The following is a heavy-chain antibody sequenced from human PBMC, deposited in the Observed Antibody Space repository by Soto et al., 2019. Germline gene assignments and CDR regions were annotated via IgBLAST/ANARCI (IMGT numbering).Heavy chain of an antibody. CDR3: ARGFPSMAYYGEYYFDF. CDR2: IYAGGSI. CDR1: GFTVSDNY. Sequence: GWSLRLPYEASGFTVSDNYMSWVGQAPGKGLEWVSVIYAGGSIYYVDPVKGRFTISRDNYRNTLYLQMNSLRAEDTAVYYCARGFPSMAYYGEYYFDFWGQGALVTVSS. V-gene: IGHV3-53*01. J-gene: IGHJ4*02. D-gene: IGHD3-10*01.